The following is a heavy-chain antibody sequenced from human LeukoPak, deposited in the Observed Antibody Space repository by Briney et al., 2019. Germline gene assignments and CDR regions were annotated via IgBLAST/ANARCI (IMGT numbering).Heavy chain of an antibody. D-gene: IGHD5-18*01. CDR2: IYNSGTT. J-gene: IGHJ4*02. CDR1: GGSFSGYY. Sequence: SETLSLTCAVYGGSFSGYYWSWIRQPPGKGLEWIGYIYNSGTTNYNPSLKSRVTISVDTSKNQFSLKLSSVTAADTAVYYCARGRGYSYGLDYWGQGTLVTVSS. V-gene: IGHV4-59*01. CDR3: ARGRGYSYGLDY.